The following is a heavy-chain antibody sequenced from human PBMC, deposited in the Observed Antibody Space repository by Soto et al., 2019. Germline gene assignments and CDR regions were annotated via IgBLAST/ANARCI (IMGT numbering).Heavy chain of an antibody. D-gene: IGHD3-10*01. Sequence: ESGPTLVNPTQTLTLTCTFSGFSLRTPGVGVGWIRQPPGKALEWLAIIYWNDDERYSPSLKTRINITKDTSKNQVVLTMTNMDPVDTATYYCAHRRTHAGSYSFINWFDPWGHGTLVTVSS. CDR2: IYWNDDE. V-gene: IGHV2-5*01. J-gene: IGHJ5*02. CDR1: GFSLRTPGVG. CDR3: AHRRTHAGSYSFINWFDP.